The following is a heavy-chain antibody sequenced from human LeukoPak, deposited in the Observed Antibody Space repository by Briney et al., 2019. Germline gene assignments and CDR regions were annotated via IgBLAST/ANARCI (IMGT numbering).Heavy chain of an antibody. D-gene: IGHD3-16*01. V-gene: IGHV5-51*01. CDR2: IYPGDSDT. CDR3: ARGSIMDFDY. J-gene: IGHJ4*02. Sequence: GESLKVSCKGSGYTFTSYWIGWVRQMSGKGLEWMGIIYPGDSDTRHSPSFQGQATISADKSISTAYLQWSSLKASDTAMYYCARGSIMDFDYWGQGTLVTVSS. CDR1: GYTFTSYW.